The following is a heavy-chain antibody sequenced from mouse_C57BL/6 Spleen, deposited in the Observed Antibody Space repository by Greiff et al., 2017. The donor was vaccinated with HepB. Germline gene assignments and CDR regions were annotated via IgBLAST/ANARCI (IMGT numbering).Heavy chain of an antibody. D-gene: IGHD3-2*02. Sequence: QVQLKQPGAELVRPGSSVKLSCKASGYTFTSYWMHWVKQRPIQGLEWIGNIDPSDSETHYNQKFKDKATLTVDKSSSTAYMQLSSLTSEDSAVYYCAREGDSSGLSAMDYWGQGTSVTVSS. CDR3: AREGDSSGLSAMDY. CDR2: IDPSDSET. V-gene: IGHV1-52*01. CDR1: GYTFTSYW. J-gene: IGHJ4*01.